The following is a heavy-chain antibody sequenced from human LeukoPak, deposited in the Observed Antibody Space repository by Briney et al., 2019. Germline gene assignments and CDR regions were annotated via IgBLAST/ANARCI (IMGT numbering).Heavy chain of an antibody. CDR2: IYHSGTT. V-gene: IGHV4-4*02. J-gene: IGHJ4*02. CDR3: AFCLFDYYSFDQ. CDR1: GDSITSHNW. Sequence: SETLSLTCAVSGDSITSHNWWSWVRQSPGKGLEWIGEIYHSGTTNYSSSLKSRVTISVDKSKNQLSLRLTSVTAADTAVYFCAFCLFDYYSFDQWGQGTLVTVSS. D-gene: IGHD3-10*01.